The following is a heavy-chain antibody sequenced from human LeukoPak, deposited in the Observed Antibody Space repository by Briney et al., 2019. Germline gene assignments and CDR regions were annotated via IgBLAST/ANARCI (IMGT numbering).Heavy chain of an antibody. Sequence: GGSLRLSCAASGFTFSSYWMHWVRQAPGKGLVWVSRINGDGSSTSYADSVKGRFTISRDNAKNTLYLQMNSLRAEDTAVYYCARLKIDGTHFDYWGQGTLVTVSS. CDR2: INGDGSST. D-gene: IGHD3-9*01. J-gene: IGHJ4*02. CDR1: GFTFSSYW. V-gene: IGHV3-74*01. CDR3: ARLKIDGTHFDY.